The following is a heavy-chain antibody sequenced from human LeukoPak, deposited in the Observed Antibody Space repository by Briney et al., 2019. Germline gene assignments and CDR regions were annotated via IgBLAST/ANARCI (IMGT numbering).Heavy chain of an antibody. J-gene: IGHJ4*02. CDR2: IWYDGSNK. Sequence: GGSLRLSCAASGFTFSNYGMHWVRQAPGKGLEWVAIIWYDGSNKYYADSVKGRFTISRDNSKNTLYLQMNSLRAEDTAVYYCARDRDVYSSRWNRNFAYWGQGALVTVSA. CDR1: GFTFSNYG. D-gene: IGHD6-13*01. CDR3: ARDRDVYSSRWNRNFAY. V-gene: IGHV3-33*01.